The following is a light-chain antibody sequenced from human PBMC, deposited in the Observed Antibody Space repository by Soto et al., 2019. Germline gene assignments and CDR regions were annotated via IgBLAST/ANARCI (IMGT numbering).Light chain of an antibody. CDR1: QSVSSN. Sequence: EIVMTQSPATLSVSPGERAKLSCRASQSVSSNLAWYQQKPGQAPRLLIYGASTRATGIPARFSGSGSGTEFTLTISSLQSEDFAVYHCQQYNNWPKTFGQGTKVEIK. V-gene: IGKV3-15*01. CDR3: QQYNNWPKT. J-gene: IGKJ1*01. CDR2: GAS.